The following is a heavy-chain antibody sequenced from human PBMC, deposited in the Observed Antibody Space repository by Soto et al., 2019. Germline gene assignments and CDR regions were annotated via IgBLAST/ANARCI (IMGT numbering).Heavy chain of an antibody. CDR2: IDWDDDK. D-gene: IGHD2-15*01. Sequence: GSGPTLVNPTQTLTLTCTFSGFSLSTSGMCVSWIRQPPGKALEWLARIDWDDDKYYSTSLKTRLTISKDTSKNQVVLTMTNMDPVDTATYYCARIRTGYCSGGSSDYWGQGTLVTVSS. J-gene: IGHJ4*02. CDR3: ARIRTGYCSGGSSDY. V-gene: IGHV2-70*11. CDR1: GFSLSTSGMC.